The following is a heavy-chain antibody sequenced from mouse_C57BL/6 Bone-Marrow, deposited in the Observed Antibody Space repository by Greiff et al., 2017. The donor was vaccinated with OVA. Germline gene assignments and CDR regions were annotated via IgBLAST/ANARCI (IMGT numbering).Heavy chain of an antibody. CDR3: ARIAGYYGSSGAWFAY. Sequence: QVTLKESGPGILQPSQTLSLTCSFSGFSLSTFGMGVGWIRQPSGKGLEWLAHIWWDDDKYYNPALKSRLTISKDTSKNQVFLKIANVDTADTATYYCARIAGYYGSSGAWFAYWGQGTLVTVSA. D-gene: IGHD1-1*01. V-gene: IGHV8-8*01. CDR1: GFSLSTFGMG. J-gene: IGHJ3*01. CDR2: IWWDDDK.